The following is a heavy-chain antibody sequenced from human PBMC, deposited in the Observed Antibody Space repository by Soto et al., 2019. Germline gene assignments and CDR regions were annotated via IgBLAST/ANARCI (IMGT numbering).Heavy chain of an antibody. D-gene: IGHD1-26*01. CDR3: AKDISEVPRGTFDY. J-gene: IGHJ4*02. V-gene: IGHV3-9*01. CDR2: ISWNSGSI. Sequence: EVQLVESGGGLVQPGRSLRLSCAASGFTFDDYAMPWVRQAPGKGREWVSGISWNSGSIGYADSVKGRFTISRDNAKISLYLQMNSLRAEDTALYYCAKDISEVPRGTFDYWGRGTLVTVSS. CDR1: GFTFDDYA.